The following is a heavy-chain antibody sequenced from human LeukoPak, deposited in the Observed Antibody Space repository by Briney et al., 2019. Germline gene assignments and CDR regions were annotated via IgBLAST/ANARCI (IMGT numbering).Heavy chain of an antibody. J-gene: IGHJ4*02. CDR2: IYYSGST. V-gene: IGHV4-59*08. CDR1: GGSISSYY. Sequence: SETLSLTCTVSGGSISSYYWSWIRQPPGKGLEWIGYIYYSGSTNYNPSLKSRVTISVDTSKDQFSLKLSSVTAADTAVYYCARHLGSGWLGDVDYWGQGTLVTVSS. CDR3: ARHLGSGWLGDVDY. D-gene: IGHD6-19*01.